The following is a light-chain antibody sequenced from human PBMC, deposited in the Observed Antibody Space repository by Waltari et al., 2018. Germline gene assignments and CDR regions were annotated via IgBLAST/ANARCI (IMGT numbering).Light chain of an antibody. Sequence: QSVLTQPPSVSGAPGQRVIISCTGSSSNIGAGYDVHWYQQFPGIAPKLLIYGNRNRPSGGPDRFSGSKSGTSASLVISGLQAEDEADYYCQSYDNTLSGSHVVFGGGTKLTVL. J-gene: IGLJ2*01. V-gene: IGLV1-40*01. CDR3: QSYDNTLSGSHVV. CDR1: SSNIGAGYD. CDR2: GNR.